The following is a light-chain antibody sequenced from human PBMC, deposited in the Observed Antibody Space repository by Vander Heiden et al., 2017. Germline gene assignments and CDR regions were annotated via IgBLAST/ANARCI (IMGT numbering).Light chain of an antibody. Sequence: DIVMTQSPDSLAVSLGERATINCKSSQSVLSSSNDKNYLAWYQQKPGQPPKLLIYWASTRESGVPDRFSGSGSGTDFTLTVSSLQAEDVAVYYCQQHYTTPHTFGPGAKVDIK. CDR3: QQHYTTPHT. V-gene: IGKV4-1*01. CDR2: WAS. CDR1: QSVLSSSNDKNY. J-gene: IGKJ3*01.